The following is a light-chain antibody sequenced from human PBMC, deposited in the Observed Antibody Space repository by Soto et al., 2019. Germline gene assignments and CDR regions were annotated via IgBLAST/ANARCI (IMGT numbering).Light chain of an antibody. CDR2: SNN. J-gene: IGLJ2*01. Sequence: QSVLTQSPSASGTPGQRVTISCSGSFSNIGSNTVNWYEQLPGTAPKLLIYSNNQRPSGVPDRISGNKSGTSASLAIRGLQSDDEADYYCAAWDDSLNGVVFGGGTKVTVL. V-gene: IGLV1-44*01. CDR1: FSNIGSNT. CDR3: AAWDDSLNGVV.